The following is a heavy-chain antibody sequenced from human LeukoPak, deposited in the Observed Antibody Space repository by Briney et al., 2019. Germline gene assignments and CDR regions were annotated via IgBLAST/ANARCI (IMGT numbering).Heavy chain of an antibody. CDR1: GGSISSYY. D-gene: IGHD6-13*01. CDR3: ARLGSSWFHFDY. J-gene: IGHJ4*02. Sequence: SETLSLTCTVSGGSISSYYWSWIRQPPGKGLEWIGYIYYSGSTNYNPSLKSRVTISVDTSKNQFSLKLASVTAADTAVYYCARLGSSWFHFDYWGQGTLVTVSS. CDR2: IYYSGST. V-gene: IGHV4-59*08.